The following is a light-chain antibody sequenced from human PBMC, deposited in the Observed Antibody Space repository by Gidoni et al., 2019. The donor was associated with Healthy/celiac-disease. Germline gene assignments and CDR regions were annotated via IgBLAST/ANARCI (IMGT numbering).Light chain of an antibody. Sequence: DIQMTQSPSSLSASVGDRVTITCRASQSISSYLNWYQQKPGKAPKLLIYAASSLQSGVPSRFSGSGSETDFTLTISSLQPEDFATYYCQQSYSTPITFGQXTRLEIK. CDR1: QSISSY. V-gene: IGKV1-39*01. CDR3: QQSYSTPIT. J-gene: IGKJ5*01. CDR2: AAS.